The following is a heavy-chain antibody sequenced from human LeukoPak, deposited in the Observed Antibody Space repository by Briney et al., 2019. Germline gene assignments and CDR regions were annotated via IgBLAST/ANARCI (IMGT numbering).Heavy chain of an antibody. CDR1: GFTFSDHF. CDR3: TGARSGSVMDV. Sequence: PGGSLRLSCAASGFTFSDHFLDWVRQAPGKGLEWVGRTRNKANSYRTEYAASVKGRFTISREDSKNSLYLQMNSLTADDTAVYYCTGARSGSVMDVWGQGTTVTVSS. CDR2: TRNKANSYRT. J-gene: IGHJ6*02. D-gene: IGHD3-22*01. V-gene: IGHV3-72*01.